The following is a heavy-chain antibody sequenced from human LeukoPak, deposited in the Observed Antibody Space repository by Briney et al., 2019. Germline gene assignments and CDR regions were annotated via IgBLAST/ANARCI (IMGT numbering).Heavy chain of an antibody. CDR1: GGSISSYY. V-gene: IGHV4-59*01. Sequence: KSSETLSLTCTVSGGSISSYYWSWIRQPPGKGLEWIGYIYYSGSTNYNPSLKSRVTISVDTSKNQFSLKLSSVTAADTAVYYCAAKYYYMDVWGKGTTVTVSS. CDR2: IYYSGST. J-gene: IGHJ6*03. CDR3: AAKYYYMDV.